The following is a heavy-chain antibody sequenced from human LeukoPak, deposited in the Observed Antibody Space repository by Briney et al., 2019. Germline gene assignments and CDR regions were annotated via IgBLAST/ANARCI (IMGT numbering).Heavy chain of an antibody. CDR2: INHSGST. CDR1: GGSFSGYY. D-gene: IGHD2-2*01. CDR3: ARAPGYCSSTSCYVPKPYYYYMDV. Sequence: SETLSLTCAVYGGSFSGYYWSWIRQPPGKGLEWIGEINHSGSTNYNPSLKSRVTISVDTSKNQFSLKLSSVTAADTAVYYCARAPGYCSSTSCYVPKPYYYYMDVWGKGTTVTVSS. V-gene: IGHV4-34*01. J-gene: IGHJ6*03.